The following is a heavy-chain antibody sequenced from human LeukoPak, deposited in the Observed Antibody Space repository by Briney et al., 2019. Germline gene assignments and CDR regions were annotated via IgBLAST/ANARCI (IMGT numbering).Heavy chain of an antibody. D-gene: IGHD3-3*01. V-gene: IGHV4-4*07. CDR1: GGSTSSYY. J-gene: IGHJ4*02. CDR2: IYTSGST. CDR3: ARESPRKDTIFGVVILNFDY. Sequence: SETLSLTCTVSGGSTSSYYWSWIRQPAGKGLEWIGRIYTSGSTNYNPSLKSRVTMSVDTSKNQFSLKLSSVTAADTAVYYCARESPRKDTIFGVVILNFDYWGQGTLVTVSS.